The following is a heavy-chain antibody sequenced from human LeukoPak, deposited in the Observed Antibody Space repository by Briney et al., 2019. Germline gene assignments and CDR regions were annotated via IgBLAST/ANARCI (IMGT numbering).Heavy chain of an antibody. CDR1: GYTFTSYY. D-gene: IGHD4-23*01. J-gene: IGHJ5*02. CDR2: INPSGGST. CDR3: ARDNSVEDTAWWFDP. V-gene: IGHV1-46*01. Sequence: ASVKVSCKASGYTFTSYYMHWVRQAPGQGLEWMGIINPSGGSTSYAQEFQGRVTMTRDMSTSTDYMELSNLRSEDTAVYYCARDNSVEDTAWWFDPWGQGTLVTVSS.